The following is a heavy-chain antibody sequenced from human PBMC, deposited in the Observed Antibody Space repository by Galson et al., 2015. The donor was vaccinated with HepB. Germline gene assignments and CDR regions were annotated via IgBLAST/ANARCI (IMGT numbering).Heavy chain of an antibody. CDR2: ISGSGGST. D-gene: IGHD5-12*01. J-gene: IGHJ5*02. V-gene: IGHV3-23*01. Sequence: SLRLSCAASGFTFSSYAMSWVRQAPGKGLEWVSAISGSGGSTYYADSVKGRFTISRDNSKNTLYLQMNSLRAEDTAVYYCAKIFSRIVATIPAPWGQGTLVTVSS. CDR3: AKIFSRIVATIPAP. CDR1: GFTFSSYA.